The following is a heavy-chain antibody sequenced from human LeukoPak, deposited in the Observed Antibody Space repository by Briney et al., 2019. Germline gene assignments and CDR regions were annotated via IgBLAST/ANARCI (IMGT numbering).Heavy chain of an antibody. V-gene: IGHV4-34*01. J-gene: IGHJ3*02. CDR2: INHSGST. D-gene: IGHD2-2*01. Sequence: SETLSLTRAGYGGSFSGYYWGWIRQPPGKGLEWIGEINHSGSTNYNPSLKSRVTISVDTSNNHFSLKLSSVTAADTAVYYGARDGSTSRGAFDIWGQGTMVTVSS. CDR3: ARDGSTSRGAFDI. CDR1: GGSFSGYY.